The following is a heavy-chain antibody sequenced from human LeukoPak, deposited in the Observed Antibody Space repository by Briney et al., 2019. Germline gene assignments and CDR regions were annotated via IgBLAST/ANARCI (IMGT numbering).Heavy chain of an antibody. D-gene: IGHD1-26*01. J-gene: IGHJ6*02. V-gene: IGHV3-53*01. CDR1: GFTVSSNY. CDR2: IYTGGST. CDR3: AREYYSGSYSRGMDV. Sequence: GGSLRLSCAASGFTVSSNYMSWVRQAPGRGLEWVSDIYTGGSTYYADSVRGRFTISRDDSKNTLYLQMNNLRAEDTAVYYCAREYYSGSYSRGMDVWGQGTTVTVSS.